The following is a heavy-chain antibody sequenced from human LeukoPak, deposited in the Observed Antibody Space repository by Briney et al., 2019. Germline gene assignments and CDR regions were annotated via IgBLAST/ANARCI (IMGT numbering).Heavy chain of an antibody. CDR3: ASTNWLFDY. Sequence: ASVKVSCKASGYTFTGYYMHWVRQAPGQGLEWMGWINPNSGGTNYPQKFQGRVTMTRDTSISTAYMELSRLRSDDTAVYYCASTNWLFDYWGQGTLVTVSS. CDR2: INPNSGGT. D-gene: IGHD1-1*01. CDR1: GYTFTGYY. J-gene: IGHJ4*02. V-gene: IGHV1-2*02.